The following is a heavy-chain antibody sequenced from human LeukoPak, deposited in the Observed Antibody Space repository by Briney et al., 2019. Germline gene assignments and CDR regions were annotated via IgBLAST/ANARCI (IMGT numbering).Heavy chain of an antibody. D-gene: IGHD2-2*01. J-gene: IGHJ4*02. Sequence: SGTLSLTCAVSGGSISSSNWWSWVRQPPGKGLEWIGEIYHSGSTYYNPSLKSRVTISVDRSKNQFSLKLSSVTAADTAVYYCARVYRRYCSSTSCPEDYWGQGTLVTVSS. CDR1: GGSISSSNW. V-gene: IGHV4-4*02. CDR2: IYHSGST. CDR3: ARVYRRYCSSTSCPEDY.